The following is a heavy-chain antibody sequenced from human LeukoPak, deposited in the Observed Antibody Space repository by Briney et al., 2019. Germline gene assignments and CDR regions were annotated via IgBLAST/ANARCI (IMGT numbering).Heavy chain of an antibody. CDR1: GGSISSSSYY. CDR2: INHSGST. V-gene: IGHV4-39*07. J-gene: IGHJ4*02. Sequence: SETLSLTCTVSGGSISSSSYYWSWIRQPPGKGLEWIGEINHSGSTNYNPSLKSRVTISVDTSKNQFSLKLSSVTAADTAVYYCARRYGSSWFTSGYYFDYWGQGTLVTVSS. D-gene: IGHD6-13*01. CDR3: ARRYGSSWFTSGYYFDY.